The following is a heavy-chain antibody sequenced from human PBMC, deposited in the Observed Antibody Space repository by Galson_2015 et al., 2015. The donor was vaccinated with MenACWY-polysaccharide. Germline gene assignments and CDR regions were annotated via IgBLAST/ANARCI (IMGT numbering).Heavy chain of an antibody. V-gene: IGHV2-70*04. J-gene: IGHJ5*02. D-gene: IGHD1-1*01. CDR2: IDWDDAK. CDR1: GFSLSTSGTR. CDR3: ARERYESGRQVDH. Sequence: PALVKPTQTLTLTCTFSGFSLSTSGTRVSWIRQAPGKALEWLARIDWDDAKFYSTSLKTRLTISKDTSKNQVVLTMTNMDLVDTATYFCARERYESGRQVDHWGQG.